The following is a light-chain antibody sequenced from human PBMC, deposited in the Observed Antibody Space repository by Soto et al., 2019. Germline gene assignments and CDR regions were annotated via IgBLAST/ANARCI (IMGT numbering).Light chain of an antibody. CDR1: QTINNW. J-gene: IGKJ1*01. V-gene: IGKV1-5*01. CDR2: DAS. Sequence: DIQMTQSPSTLSASVGDRVTITCRASQTINNWLAWYQQKPGKAPKFLIYDASSLKSGVPSRFSGSGSGTEFTLTISSLQPDDFATYYGQQYSFYSSFGQGTKVESK. CDR3: QQYSFYSS.